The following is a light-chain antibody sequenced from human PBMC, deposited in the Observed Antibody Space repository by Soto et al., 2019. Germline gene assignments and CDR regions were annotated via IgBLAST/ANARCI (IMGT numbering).Light chain of an antibody. CDR3: QQYNNWPRIT. Sequence: SPATLSVSPGERVTLSCRASQVLSSNLAWYQQKPGQAPRLLIYGASTRATGIPARFSGSGSGTEFTLTISSLQSEDFAIYYCQQYNNWPRITFGQGTRLEIK. CDR2: GAS. CDR1: QVLSSN. J-gene: IGKJ5*01. V-gene: IGKV3-15*01.